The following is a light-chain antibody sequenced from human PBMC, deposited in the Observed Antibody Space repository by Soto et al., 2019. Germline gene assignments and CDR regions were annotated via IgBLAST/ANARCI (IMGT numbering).Light chain of an antibody. J-gene: IGLJ7*01. Sequence: QSALTQPASVSGSPGQSITISCTGTSSDVGGYNYVSWYQQHPGKAPKLMIYEVSNRPSGVSNRFSGSKSGNTASLTISGLHAEDEADYYCSSYTSSSTPGVFGGGTQLTVL. V-gene: IGLV2-14*01. CDR2: EVS. CDR3: SSYTSSSTPGV. CDR1: SSDVGGYNY.